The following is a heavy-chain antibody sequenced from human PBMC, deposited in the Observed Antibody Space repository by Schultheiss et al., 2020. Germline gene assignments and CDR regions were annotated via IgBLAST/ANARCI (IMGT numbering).Heavy chain of an antibody. CDR1: GGSISSYY. CDR3: ARLTVTGEVGY. J-gene: IGHJ4*02. V-gene: IGHV4-4*09. Sequence: SETLSLTCTVSGGSISSYYWSWIRQPPGKGLEWIGRIYTTGSTNYNPSLKSRVTMSVDTSKNQFSLKLSSVTAADTAVYYCARLTVTGEVGYWGQGTLVTVSS. D-gene: IGHD7-27*01. CDR2: IYTTGST.